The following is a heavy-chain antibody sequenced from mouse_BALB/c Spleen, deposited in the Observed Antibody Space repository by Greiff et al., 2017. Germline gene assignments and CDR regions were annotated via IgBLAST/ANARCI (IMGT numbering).Heavy chain of an antibody. J-gene: IGHJ4*01. CDR1: GFTITDTY. CDR3: ARGEVLVRDAMDY. CDR2: IDPANGNT. D-gene: IGHD1-1*01. Sequence: EVQLQQSGAELVKPGASVKLSCTASGFTITDTYMHWVKQRPEQGLEWIGRIDPANGNTKYDPKFQGKATITADTSSNTAYLQLSSLTSEDTAVYYCARGEVLVRDAMDYWGQGTSVTVAA. V-gene: IGHV14-3*02.